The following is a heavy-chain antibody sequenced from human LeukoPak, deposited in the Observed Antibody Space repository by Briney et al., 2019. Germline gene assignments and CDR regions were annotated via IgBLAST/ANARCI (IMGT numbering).Heavy chain of an antibody. CDR2: ISSSGSTI. V-gene: IGHV3-11*04. Sequence: PGGSLRLSCAASGFTFSDYYMSWIRQAPGKGLEWVSYISSSGSTIYYADSVKGRFTISRDNAKNSLYLQMNSLRAEDTAVYYCAKASRYSSSSDAFDIWGQGTMVTVSS. CDR1: GFTFSDYY. D-gene: IGHD6-13*01. J-gene: IGHJ3*02. CDR3: AKASRYSSSSDAFDI.